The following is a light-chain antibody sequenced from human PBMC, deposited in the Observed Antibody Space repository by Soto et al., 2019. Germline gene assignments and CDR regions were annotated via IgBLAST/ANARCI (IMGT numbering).Light chain of an antibody. CDR1: QTISRN. CDR2: GAS. CDR3: QQSTNWPTS. V-gene: IGKV3-15*01. Sequence: EIVMTQSPATLSVSPGERATLSCRASQTISRNLAWYQQKPGQAPRLLIYGASTRATGIPARFSGSGSGTEFTLTITSLQSEDFAVYYCQQSTNWPTSFGQGTKVAI. J-gene: IGKJ1*01.